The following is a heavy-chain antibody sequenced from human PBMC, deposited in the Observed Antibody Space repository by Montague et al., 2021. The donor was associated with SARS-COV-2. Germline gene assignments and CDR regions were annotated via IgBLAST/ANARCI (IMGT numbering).Heavy chain of an antibody. CDR3: VRVLDNRGRDY. D-gene: IGHD3/OR15-3a*01. J-gene: IGHJ4*02. CDR1: GYSISSGYY. Sequence: SETLSLTCSVSGYSISSGYYWGWIRQPPGKGLEWVGCISYIGKTYYSPSLKSRLTISLDSSKNQFSLQARSVTAADTAVYYCVRVLDNRGRDYWGQGTQVTVSS. V-gene: IGHV4-38-2*02. CDR2: ISYIGKT.